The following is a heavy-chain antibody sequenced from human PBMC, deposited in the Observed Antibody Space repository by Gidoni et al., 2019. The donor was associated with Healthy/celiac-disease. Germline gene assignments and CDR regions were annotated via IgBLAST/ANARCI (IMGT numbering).Heavy chain of an antibody. D-gene: IGHD2-21*01. CDR3: ARGFGGVIATY. Sequence: QLQLQESGSGLVKPSQTLSLTCPVPGGSISSGGSSWSWIRQPPGKGLEWIGYIYHSGSTYYNPSLKSRVTISVDRSKNQFSLKLSSVTAADTAVYYCARGFGGVIATYWGQGTLVTVSS. CDR2: IYHSGST. V-gene: IGHV4-30-2*01. CDR1: GGSISSGGSS. J-gene: IGHJ4*02.